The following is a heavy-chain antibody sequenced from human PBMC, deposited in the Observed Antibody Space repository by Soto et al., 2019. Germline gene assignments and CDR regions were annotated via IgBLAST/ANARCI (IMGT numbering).Heavy chain of an antibody. Sequence: ASVKVSCKASGYTFTSYGISWVRQAPGQGLEWMGWISAYNGNTNYAQKLQGRVTMTTDTSTSTAYMELRSLRSDDTAVYYCARGDSTDCSNGVCSFFYNHDMDVWGQGTTVTVSS. CDR3: ARGDSTDCSNGVCSFFYNHDMDV. V-gene: IGHV1-18*01. D-gene: IGHD2-8*01. CDR2: ISAYNGNT. CDR1: GYTFTSYG. J-gene: IGHJ6*02.